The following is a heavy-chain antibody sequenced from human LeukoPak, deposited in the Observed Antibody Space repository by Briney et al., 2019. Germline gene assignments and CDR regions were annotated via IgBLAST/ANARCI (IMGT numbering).Heavy chain of an antibody. CDR3: ARGTSAKNAFDV. J-gene: IGHJ3*01. Sequence: SQTLSLTCAISGDSVSTNSAAWIWIRQSPSRGLERLGRTYYRSKWYSDCAVSVKNRITINPDTSKNQFSLQLNSVTPEDTAVYYCARGTSAKNAFDVWGQGTLVTVSP. V-gene: IGHV6-1*01. D-gene: IGHD3-10*01. CDR2: TYYRSKWYS. CDR1: GDSVSTNSAA.